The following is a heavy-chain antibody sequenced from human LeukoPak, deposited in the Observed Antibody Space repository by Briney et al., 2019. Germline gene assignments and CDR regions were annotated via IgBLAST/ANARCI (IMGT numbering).Heavy chain of an antibody. Sequence: PGRSLRLSCAASGFTFDDYAMHWVRQAPGKGLEWVSGISWNSGSIGYADSVKGRFTISRDNSKNSLYLQMNSLRTEDTALYYCAKGGVYDSSGYYSNWGQGTLVTVSS. CDR3: AKGGVYDSSGYYSN. D-gene: IGHD3-22*01. CDR2: ISWNSGSI. V-gene: IGHV3-9*01. J-gene: IGHJ4*02. CDR1: GFTFDDYA.